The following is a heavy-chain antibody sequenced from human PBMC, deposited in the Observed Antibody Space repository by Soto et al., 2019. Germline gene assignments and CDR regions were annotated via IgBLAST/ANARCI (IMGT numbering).Heavy chain of an antibody. V-gene: IGHV3-23*01. J-gene: IGHJ4*02. CDR2: ISGSAGST. D-gene: IGHD5-12*01. CDR3: AKDLGGYSGYDALDS. CDR1: GFTFSSYA. Sequence: GGSLRLSCAASGFTFSSYAMSWVRQAPEKGLEWVSLISGSAGSTYYADSVKGRFTISRDNSKNTLYLQMNSLRAEDTAVYYRAKDLGGYSGYDALDSWGQGTLVTVSS.